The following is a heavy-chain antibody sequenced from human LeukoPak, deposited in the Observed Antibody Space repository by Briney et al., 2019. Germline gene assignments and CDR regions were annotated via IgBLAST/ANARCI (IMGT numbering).Heavy chain of an antibody. V-gene: IGHV4-4*07. J-gene: IGHJ4*02. Sequence: PSETLSLTCSVSGGSITSYYWSWVRQPAGKGLEWIGRVYNSGSTNYNPSLKSRVTMSVDTSKNQFSLKLNSIIAADTAVYYCARGPAYNNGAYFDYWGQGTPVTVSS. CDR1: GGSITSYY. D-gene: IGHD1-14*01. CDR2: VYNSGST. CDR3: ARGPAYNNGAYFDY.